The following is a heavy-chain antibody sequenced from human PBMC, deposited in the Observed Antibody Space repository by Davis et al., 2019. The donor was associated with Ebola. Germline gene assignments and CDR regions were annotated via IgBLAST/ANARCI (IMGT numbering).Heavy chain of an antibody. J-gene: IGHJ2*01. CDR1: GYTFTGYY. Sequence: ASVKVSCKASGYTFTGYYMHWVRQAPGQGLEWMGWINPNSGGTNYAQKFQGRVTMTRDTSISTAYMELSRLRSEDTAVYYCTALSTVTTMYFDLWGRGTLVTVSS. CDR2: INPNSGGT. V-gene: IGHV1-2*02. CDR3: TALSTVTTMYFDL. D-gene: IGHD4-17*01.